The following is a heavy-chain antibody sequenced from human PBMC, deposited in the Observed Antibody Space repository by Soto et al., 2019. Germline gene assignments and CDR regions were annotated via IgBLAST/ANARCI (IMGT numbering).Heavy chain of an antibody. Sequence: QVQLVQSGAEVKKPGASVKVSCKASGYTFTSYGISWVRQAPGQGLEWMGWISAYNGNTNYAQKLQGRVTMTTDTSTITAYLELRSLRCDDTAVYYCASSLLVGYGLEGESDWGQGTLVTVSS. J-gene: IGHJ4*02. D-gene: IGHD5-18*01. CDR2: ISAYNGNT. V-gene: IGHV1-18*01. CDR1: GYTFTSYG. CDR3: ASSLLVGYGLEGESD.